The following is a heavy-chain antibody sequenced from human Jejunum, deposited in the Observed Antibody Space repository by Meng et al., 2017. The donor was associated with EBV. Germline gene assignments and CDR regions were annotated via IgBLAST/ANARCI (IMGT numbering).Heavy chain of an antibody. Sequence: ELQLVGSGGGLVQPGGSLGLSCAASGFTFSDYWMHWVRQAPGKGLVWVSRIKNDGTDPYYADSVKGRFTVSRDNAKNTLYLQMNSLRAEDTAIYYCARGYRDYWGRGTLVTVSS. D-gene: IGHD5-18*01. CDR2: IKNDGTDP. CDR1: GFTFSDYW. J-gene: IGHJ4*02. V-gene: IGHV3-74*01. CDR3: ARGYRDY.